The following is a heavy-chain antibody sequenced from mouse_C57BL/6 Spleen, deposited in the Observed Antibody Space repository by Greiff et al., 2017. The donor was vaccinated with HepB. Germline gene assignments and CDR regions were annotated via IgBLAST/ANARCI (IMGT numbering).Heavy chain of an antibody. CDR1: GYAFSSSW. Sequence: QVQLQQSGPELVKPGASVKISCKASGYAFSSSWMNWVKQRPGKGLEWIGRIYPGDGDTNYNGKFKGKATLTADKSSSTAYMQLSSLTSEDSAVYFCARGNYGQFAYWGQGTLVTVSA. V-gene: IGHV1-82*01. CDR2: IYPGDGDT. D-gene: IGHD1-1*02. J-gene: IGHJ3*01. CDR3: ARGNYGQFAY.